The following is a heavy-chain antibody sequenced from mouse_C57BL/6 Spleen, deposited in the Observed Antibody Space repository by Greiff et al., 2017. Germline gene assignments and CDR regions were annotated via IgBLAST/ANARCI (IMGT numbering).Heavy chain of an antibody. D-gene: IGHD2-4*01. CDR2: INPSSGYT. CDR1: GYTFTSYW. J-gene: IGHJ2*01. V-gene: IGHV1-7*01. CDR3: RYDYGDDY. Sequence: VQLVESGAELAKPGASVKLSCKASGYTFTSYWMHWVKQRPGQGLEWIGYINPSSGYTKYNQKFKDKDTLTADKSSSTAYMQLSSLTYEDSAVYYCRYDYGDDYWGQGTTLTVSS.